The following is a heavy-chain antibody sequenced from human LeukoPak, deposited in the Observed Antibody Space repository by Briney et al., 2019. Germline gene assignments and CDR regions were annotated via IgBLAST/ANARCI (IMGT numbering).Heavy chain of an antibody. CDR2: IYHSGST. CDR1: GASISSNNW. V-gene: IGHV4-4*02. D-gene: IGHD6-13*01. CDR3: ARHSAHSSTNDAFDI. J-gene: IGHJ3*02. Sequence: SETLSLTCAVSGASISSNNWWWSWVRQPPGKGLEWIGEIYHSGSTNYNPSLKSRVTMSVDTSKNQFSLKLSSVTAADTAVYYCARHSAHSSTNDAFDIWGQGTMVTVSS.